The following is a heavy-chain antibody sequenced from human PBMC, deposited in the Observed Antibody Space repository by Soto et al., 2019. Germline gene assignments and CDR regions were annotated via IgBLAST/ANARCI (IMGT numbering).Heavy chain of an antibody. V-gene: IGHV3-23*01. CDR2: LTSGGST. Sequence: VQLLESGGGLVQPGGSLRLSCAASGFTFSNYGMTWVRQAPGKGLEWVSALTSGGSTYYADSVKGRFTISRDNSKETLYLQMNSLRAEDTAVYYCAKVGVAGLGAFEIWGQGTMVTVSS. CDR1: GFTFSNYG. CDR3: AKVGVAGLGAFEI. J-gene: IGHJ3*02. D-gene: IGHD6-19*01.